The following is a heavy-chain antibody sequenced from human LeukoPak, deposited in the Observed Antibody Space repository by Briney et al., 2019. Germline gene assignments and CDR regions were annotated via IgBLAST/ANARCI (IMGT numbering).Heavy chain of an antibody. Sequence: SETLSLTCIVSGGSISGYYWSWIRQSAEKGLESIGFIYSTGSTNYNPSLKSRVTISIDTSQNQFSLRLSSVTAADTAVYYCARFSNYYDSSIHYLDYWGQGTLVSVSS. CDR2: IYSTGST. J-gene: IGHJ4*02. D-gene: IGHD3-22*01. CDR3: ARFSNYYDSSIHYLDY. CDR1: GGSISGYY. V-gene: IGHV4-59*01.